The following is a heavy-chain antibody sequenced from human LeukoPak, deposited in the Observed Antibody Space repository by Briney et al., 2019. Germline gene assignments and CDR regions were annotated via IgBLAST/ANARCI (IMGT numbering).Heavy chain of an antibody. CDR3: ARDYTGYFP. CDR1: GFTFSSYW. CDR2: IKADGSEK. D-gene: IGHD3-9*01. Sequence: GGSLRLSCEASGFTFSSYWMSWVRQAPGKGLEWVANIKADGSEKYYVDSVKGRFTISRDNAKNSLYLQMNSLRAEDTAVYYCARDYTGYFPWGQGTLVVVSS. J-gene: IGHJ5*02. V-gene: IGHV3-7*03.